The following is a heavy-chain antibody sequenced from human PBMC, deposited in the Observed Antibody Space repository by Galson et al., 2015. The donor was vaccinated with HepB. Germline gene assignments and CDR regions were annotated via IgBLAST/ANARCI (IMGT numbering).Heavy chain of an antibody. CDR2: ISGNGGST. Sequence: SLRLSCAASGFTFSNYAMTWVRQAPGKGLEWVSIISGNGGSTHYADPVKGRFTISRDNSNNTLFLQMNNLRAEDTAIYYCAKDQGSGWDYYFDYWGQGTLVTVSS. V-gene: IGHV3-23*01. J-gene: IGHJ4*02. D-gene: IGHD6-19*01. CDR1: GFTFSNYA. CDR3: AKDQGSGWDYYFDY.